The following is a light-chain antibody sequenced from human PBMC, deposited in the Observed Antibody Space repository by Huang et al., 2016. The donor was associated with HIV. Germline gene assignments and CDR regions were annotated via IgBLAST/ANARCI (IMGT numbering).Light chain of an antibody. CDR2: GAS. CDR1: QSVSRN. J-gene: IGKJ2*01. V-gene: IGKV3-15*01. Sequence: EIVLTQSPATRSMSPGQRATLSSMASQSVSRNLAWFQQKPGQAPRLLIYGASTRATGIPARFSGSGSGTEFTLTISSLQSEDFAVYYCQQYNNWPPMYTFGQGTKLEV. CDR3: QQYNNWPPMYT.